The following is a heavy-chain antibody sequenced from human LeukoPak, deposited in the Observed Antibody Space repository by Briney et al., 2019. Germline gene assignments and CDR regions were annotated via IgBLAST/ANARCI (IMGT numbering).Heavy chain of an antibody. J-gene: IGHJ4*02. D-gene: IGHD6-13*01. CDR1: GFTFSDYY. Sequence: GGSLRLSCAASGFTFSDYYMSWFRQALGRGLEWVSYISNSGSHTSYADSVKGRFTISRDNAKNSLSLQVNSLRADDTAVYHCARVGSIAAAGSPDYWGQGTLVTVSS. V-gene: IGHV3-11*06. CDR2: ISNSGSHT. CDR3: ARVGSIAAAGSPDY.